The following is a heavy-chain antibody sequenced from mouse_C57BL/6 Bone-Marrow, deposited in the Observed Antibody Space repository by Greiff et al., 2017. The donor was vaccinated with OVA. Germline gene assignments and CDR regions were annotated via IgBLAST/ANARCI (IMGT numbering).Heavy chain of an antibody. V-gene: IGHV14-4*01. CDR1: GFNIKDDY. D-gene: IGHD1-1*01. CDR3: TTGLLRSYYFDY. Sequence: VRLQQSGAELVRPGASVKLSCTASGFNIKDDYMHWVKQRPEQGLEWIGWIDPENGDTEYASKFQGKATITADTSSNTAYLQLSSLTSEDTAVYYCTTGLLRSYYFDYWGQGTTLTVSS. J-gene: IGHJ2*01. CDR2: IDPENGDT.